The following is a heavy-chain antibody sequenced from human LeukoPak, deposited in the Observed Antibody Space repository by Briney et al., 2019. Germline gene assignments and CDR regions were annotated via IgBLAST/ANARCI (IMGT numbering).Heavy chain of an antibody. CDR2: ISSSGSTI. CDR1: GFTFSSYE. CDR3: AELGITMIGGV. D-gene: IGHD3-10*02. Sequence: GGSLRLCCAASGFTFSSYEMNWVRQAPGKGLEWVSYISSSGSTIYYADSVKGRFTISRDNAKNSLYLQMNSLRAEDTAVYSCAELGITMIGGVWGKGTTVTISS. J-gene: IGHJ6*04. V-gene: IGHV3-48*03.